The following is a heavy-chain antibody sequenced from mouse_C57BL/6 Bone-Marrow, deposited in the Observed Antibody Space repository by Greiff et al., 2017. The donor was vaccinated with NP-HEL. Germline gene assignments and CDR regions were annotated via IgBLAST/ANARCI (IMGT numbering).Heavy chain of an antibody. D-gene: IGHD2-5*01. CDR1: GYTFTSYW. Sequence: EVQLQESGTVLARPGASVKMSCKTSGYTFTSYWMHWVKQRPGQGLEWIGAIYPGNSDTSYNQKFKGKAKLTAVTSASTAYMALSSLTNEDSAVYYCTKDGYYSNYDFDYWGQGTTLTVSS. CDR3: TKDGYYSNYDFDY. V-gene: IGHV1-5*01. J-gene: IGHJ2*01. CDR2: IYPGNSDT.